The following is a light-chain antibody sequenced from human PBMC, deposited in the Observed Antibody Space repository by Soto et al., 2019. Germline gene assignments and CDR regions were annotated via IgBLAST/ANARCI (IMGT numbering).Light chain of an antibody. CDR3: SSYTTSSTRL. J-gene: IGLJ1*01. CDR2: EVT. Sequence: SALTQPASVSGSPGQSIAISCTGSSSDVGIYNYVSWYQQHPGKVPKLIIYEVTNRPSGVSNRFSGSKSGNTASLTISGLQAEDEADYYCSSYTTSSTRLFGTGTKLTVL. V-gene: IGLV2-14*01. CDR1: SSDVGIYNY.